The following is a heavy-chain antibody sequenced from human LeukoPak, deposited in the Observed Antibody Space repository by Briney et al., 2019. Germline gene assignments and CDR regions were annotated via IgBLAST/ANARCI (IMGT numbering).Heavy chain of an antibody. D-gene: IGHD3-10*01. J-gene: IGHJ4*02. CDR2: INSDGSST. CDR3: ARAPLLWFGELLGTGSYYFDY. CDR1: GFTFSNYW. V-gene: IGHV3-74*01. Sequence: GGSLRLSCAASGFTFSNYWMSWVRQAPGKGLVWVSRINSDGSSTSYADSVKGRFTISRDNAKNTLYLQMNSLRAEDTAVYYCARAPLLWFGELLGTGSYYFDYWGQGTLVTVSS.